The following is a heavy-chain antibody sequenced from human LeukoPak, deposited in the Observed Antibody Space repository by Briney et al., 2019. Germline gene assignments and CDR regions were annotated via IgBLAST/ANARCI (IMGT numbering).Heavy chain of an antibody. J-gene: IGHJ4*02. CDR1: GFTFSSYW. Sequence: PGGSLRLSCAASGFTFSSYWMSWVRQAPGKGLEWVANITQDGSEKYYVDSVKGRFTISRDNAKISLYLQMNSLRVEDTAVYYCATDRKVGTWDPRFDYWGQGTLVTVSS. CDR2: ITQDGSEK. V-gene: IGHV3-7*01. CDR3: ATDRKVGTWDPRFDY. D-gene: IGHD4-23*01.